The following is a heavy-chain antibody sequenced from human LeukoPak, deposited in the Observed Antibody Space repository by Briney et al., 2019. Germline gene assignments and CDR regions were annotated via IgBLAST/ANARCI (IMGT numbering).Heavy chain of an antibody. J-gene: IGHJ5*02. Sequence: ASVKVSCNASGYTFTGYYMHWVRQAPGQGLEWMGWINPNSGGTNYAQKFQGRVTITADESTSTAYMELSSLRSEDTAVYYCARSYGSGSYYNGNWFDPWGQGTLVTVSS. V-gene: IGHV1-2*02. CDR1: GYTFTGYY. CDR3: ARSYGSGSYYNGNWFDP. CDR2: INPNSGGT. D-gene: IGHD3-10*01.